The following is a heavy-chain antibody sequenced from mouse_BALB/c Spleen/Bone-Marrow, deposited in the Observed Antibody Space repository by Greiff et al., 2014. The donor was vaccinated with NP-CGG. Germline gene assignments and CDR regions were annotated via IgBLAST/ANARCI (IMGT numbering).Heavy chain of an antibody. V-gene: IGHV1-4*01. Sequence: VQLQQSGAELARPGASVKMSCKASGYTFTSYTIQWVKRRPGQGLEWVGYIVPSSGYTDYNQKFKDKTTLTADKSSSTAYMQLNSLTSAESADYYGAREARTGACFPNWGQGTLVTVSA. CDR2: IVPSSGYT. CDR3: AREARTGACFPN. D-gene: IGHD4-1*01. J-gene: IGHJ3*01. CDR1: GYTFTSYT.